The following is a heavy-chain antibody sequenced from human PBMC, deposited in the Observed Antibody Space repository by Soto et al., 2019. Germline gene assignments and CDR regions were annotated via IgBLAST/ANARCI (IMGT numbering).Heavy chain of an antibody. CDR3: VKDLSGAWTFDY. D-gene: IGHD1-1*01. V-gene: IGHV3-30-3*01. CDR2: ITNGGNNQ. Sequence: QVQVVESGGGVVQPGRSLRLSCAASGFTFSTHAMHWVRQAPGKGLEWVAVITNGGNNQYYADSVKGRFTISRDNSKNTLYLQMNSLRTEDTAVYYCVKDLSGAWTFDYWGQGTLVTVSS. CDR1: GFTFSTHA. J-gene: IGHJ4*02.